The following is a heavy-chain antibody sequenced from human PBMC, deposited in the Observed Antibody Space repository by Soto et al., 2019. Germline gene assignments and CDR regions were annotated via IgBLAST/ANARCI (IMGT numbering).Heavy chain of an antibody. CDR3: ARSLSYYDILTGLTYYYYCGMDV. CDR1: GGSVSSGSYY. D-gene: IGHD3-9*01. J-gene: IGHJ6*02. CDR2: IYYSGST. V-gene: IGHV4-61*01. Sequence: SETLSLTCTVSGGSVSSGSYYWSWIRQPPGKGLEWIGYIYYSGSTNYNPSLKSRVTISVDTSKNQFSLKLSSVTAADTAVYYCARSLSYYDILTGLTYYYYCGMDVWGQGTTVTVSS.